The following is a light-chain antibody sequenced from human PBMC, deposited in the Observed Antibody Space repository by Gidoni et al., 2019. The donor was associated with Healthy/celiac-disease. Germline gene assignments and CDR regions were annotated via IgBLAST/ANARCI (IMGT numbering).Light chain of an antibody. CDR1: NSGSKS. V-gene: IGLV3-21*04. Sequence: SYVLTQPPSVSVAPGKTARITCGGNNSGSKSVHWYQQKPGQAPVLVIYYDSDRPSGIPERFSGSTSGNTATLTISRVEAGDEADYYCQVWDSSSDHPVFGGGTKLTV. CDR3: QVWDSSSDHPV. CDR2: YDS. J-gene: IGLJ3*02.